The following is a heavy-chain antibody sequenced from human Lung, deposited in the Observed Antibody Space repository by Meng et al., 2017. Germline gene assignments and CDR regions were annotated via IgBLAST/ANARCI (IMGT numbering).Heavy chain of an antibody. Sequence: QVQLVQSGAEVKRPGAAGRVACKASGYPFTDYYMQWVRQAPGQVLEWMGRMNPNSGDTKYAQKFQGRVTMTGYTSISTAYMELSRLTSDDTAVYYCAREGGSSSHFDYWGQGTLVTVSS. D-gene: IGHD6-6*01. J-gene: IGHJ4*02. CDR1: GYPFTDYY. CDR2: MNPNSGDT. V-gene: IGHV1-2*06. CDR3: AREGGSSSHFDY.